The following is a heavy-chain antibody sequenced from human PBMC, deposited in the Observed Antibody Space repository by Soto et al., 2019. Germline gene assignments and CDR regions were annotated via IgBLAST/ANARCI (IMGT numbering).Heavy chain of an antibody. D-gene: IGHD2-21*02. Sequence: PSETLSLTCIVSGESISSSSYYWCWIRQPPGKGLEWIGSIYYSGRTYYNPSLKSRVTISIDTSKNQFSLKLSSVTATDTAVYYCARQRTTVVTQAYFDHWGQGALVTVSS. CDR1: GESISSSSYY. CDR3: ARQRTTVVTQAYFDH. J-gene: IGHJ4*02. V-gene: IGHV4-39*01. CDR2: IYYSGRT.